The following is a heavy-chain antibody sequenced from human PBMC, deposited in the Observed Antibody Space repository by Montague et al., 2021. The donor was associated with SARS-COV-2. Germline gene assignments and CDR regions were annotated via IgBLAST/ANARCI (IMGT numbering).Heavy chain of an antibody. CDR2: INHSGST. J-gene: IGHJ6*03. CDR1: GGSFRDYN. V-gene: IGHV4-34*01. CDR3: ARFLRRVVPAAPGHWEKNYFVCYMDV. Sequence: SETLSLTCAVYGGSFRDYNWSWIRQPPGKGLEWIGEINHSGSTNYNPSLKSRVTISVDTSKNQFSLRLSPVTAADTAVCYCARFLRRVVPAAPGHWEKNYFVCYMDVWGKGTTVTVSS. D-gene: IGHD2-2*01.